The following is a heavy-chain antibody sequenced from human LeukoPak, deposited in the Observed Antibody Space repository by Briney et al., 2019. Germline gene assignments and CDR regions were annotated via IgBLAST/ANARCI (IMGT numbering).Heavy chain of an antibody. D-gene: IGHD3-22*01. CDR2: FYNSGSS. J-gene: IGHJ4*02. CDR1: GVSISSFY. CDR3: ASPGPYYSETSGYLVF. V-gene: IGHV4-59*01. Sequence: SETLSLTCSVSGVSISSFYWTWIRQVPWKGLEWIGYFYNSGSSDYNPSLKSRATFSEDTSKNHFSLSLSAVTAADTAVYYCASPGPYYSETSGYLVFWGQGILVTVSS.